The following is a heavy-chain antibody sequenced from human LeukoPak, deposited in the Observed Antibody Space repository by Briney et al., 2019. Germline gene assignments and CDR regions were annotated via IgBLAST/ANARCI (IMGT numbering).Heavy chain of an antibody. D-gene: IGHD1-14*01. J-gene: IGHJ6*03. Sequence: PGGSLRLSCTVSGFTVSSNSMSWVRQAPGKGLEWVSGISWNSGSIGYADSVKGRFTISRDNAKNSLYLQMNSLRAEDTAVYYCARTMPYYYCYMDVWGKGTTVTVSS. CDR2: ISWNSGSI. CDR1: GFTVSSNS. V-gene: IGHV3-9*01. CDR3: ARTMPYYYCYMDV.